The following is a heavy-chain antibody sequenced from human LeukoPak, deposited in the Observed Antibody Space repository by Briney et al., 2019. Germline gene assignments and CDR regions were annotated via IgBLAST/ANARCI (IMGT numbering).Heavy chain of an antibody. CDR1: GGSISSGGYY. D-gene: IGHD2-15*01. CDR3: ARVAVVVVAATPVGAFDI. V-gene: IGHV4-61*08. J-gene: IGHJ3*02. CDR2: IYYSGST. Sequence: SETLSLTCTVSGGSISSGGYYWSWIRQHPGKGLEWIGYIYYSGSTNYNPSLKSRVTISVDTSKNQFSLKLSSVTAADTAVYYCARVAVVVVAATPVGAFDIWGQGTMVTVSS.